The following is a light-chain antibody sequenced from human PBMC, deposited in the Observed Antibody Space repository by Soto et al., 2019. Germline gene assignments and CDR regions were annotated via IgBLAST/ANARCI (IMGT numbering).Light chain of an antibody. CDR1: QSISSSY. CDR2: GAS. CDR3: QQHSSSIT. Sequence: DIVLTQTPGTLSLSTGERPTLSCRASQSISSSYLACYQKKPGQAPRLLIFGASSRATGIPDRFSGSGSGTDFTLIISRLEPEDFAAYYCQQHSSSITFGQGTRLEIK. V-gene: IGKV3-20*01. J-gene: IGKJ5*01.